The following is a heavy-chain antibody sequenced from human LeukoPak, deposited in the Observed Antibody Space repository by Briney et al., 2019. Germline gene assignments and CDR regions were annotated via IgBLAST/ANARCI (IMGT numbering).Heavy chain of an antibody. D-gene: IGHD6-19*01. CDR3: AREGGSGWYYYYYYMDV. CDR2: ISRTGSYI. J-gene: IGHJ6*03. V-gene: IGHV3-21*01. Sequence: PGGSLGLSCAASGFTFSSYSMNWVRQGPGKGLEWVSSISRTGSYIYYADLVKGRFTISRDNAKNSLYLQMNSLRAEDTAVYYCAREGGSGWYYYYYYMDVWGKGTTVTVSS. CDR1: GFTFSSYS.